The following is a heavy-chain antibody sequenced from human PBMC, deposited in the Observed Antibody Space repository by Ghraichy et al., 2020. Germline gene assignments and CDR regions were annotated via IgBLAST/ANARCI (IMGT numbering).Heavy chain of an antibody. V-gene: IGHV3-48*02. CDR1: GFTFSSYS. CDR3: AREVDTAMVREYYYYGMDV. CDR2: ISSSSSTI. Sequence: GGSLRLSCAASGFTFSSYSMNWVRQAPGKGLEWVSYISSSSSTIYYADSVKGRFTISRDNAKNSLYLQMNSLRDEDTAVYYCAREVDTAMVREYYYYGMDVWGQGTTVTVSS. J-gene: IGHJ6*02. D-gene: IGHD5-18*01.